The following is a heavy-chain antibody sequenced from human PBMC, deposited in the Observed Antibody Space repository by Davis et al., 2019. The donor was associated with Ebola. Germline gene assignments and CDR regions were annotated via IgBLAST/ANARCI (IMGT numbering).Heavy chain of an antibody. CDR2: IYYSGIT. CDR1: GGSISNYF. D-gene: IGHD2-15*01. CDR3: ARGRIGCSGGSCFNWFDP. Sequence: SETLSLTCTVSGGSISNYFWSWIRQPPGKGLEWIGYIYYSGITSYNPSLKSRVTISVDTSKNQFSLKLSSVTAADTAVYYCARGRIGCSGGSCFNWFDPWGQGTLVTVSS. J-gene: IGHJ5*02. V-gene: IGHV4-59*12.